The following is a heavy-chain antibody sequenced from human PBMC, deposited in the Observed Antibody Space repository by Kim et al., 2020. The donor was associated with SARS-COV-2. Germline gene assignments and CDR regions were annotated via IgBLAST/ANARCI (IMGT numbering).Heavy chain of an antibody. V-gene: IGHV4-39*01. CDR1: GGSISSDTYC. Sequence: SETLSLTCTVSGGSISSDTYCWGWIRQPPGRGLEWVATVFYSGNAYYNPSLKSRVTISVDTSKTQFSLELRSLTAADTAVYYCVRVPSKTDYYKADPDSWGQGTLVTVSS. CDR3: VRVPSKTDYYKADPDS. D-gene: IGHD3-9*01. J-gene: IGHJ4*02. CDR2: VFYSGNA.